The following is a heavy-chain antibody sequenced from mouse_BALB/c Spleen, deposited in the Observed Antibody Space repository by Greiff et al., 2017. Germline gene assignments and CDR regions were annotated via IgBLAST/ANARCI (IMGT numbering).Heavy chain of an antibody. Sequence: DVQLVESGGGLVQPGGSRKLSCAASGFTFSSFGMHWVRQAPEKGLEWVAYISSGSSTIYYADTVKGRFTISRDNPKNTLFLQMTSLRSEDTAMYYCATYYGSSYPYAMDYWGQGTSVTGSS. CDR2: ISSGSSTI. CDR3: ATYYGSSYPYAMDY. V-gene: IGHV5-17*02. J-gene: IGHJ4*01. D-gene: IGHD1-1*01. CDR1: GFTFSSFG.